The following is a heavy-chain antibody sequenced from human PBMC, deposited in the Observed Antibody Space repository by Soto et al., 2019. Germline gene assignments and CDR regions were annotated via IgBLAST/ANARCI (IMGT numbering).Heavy chain of an antibody. CDR2: ISGSGGST. Sequence: VQLLESGGGLVQPGGSLRLSCAASGFTFSSYAMSWVRQAPGKGLEWVSAISGSGGSTYYADSVKGRFTISRDNSKNTLYLQMNSLRAEDTAVYYCAKDFVIATNYYYYGMDVWGQGTTVTVSS. CDR1: GFTFSSYA. J-gene: IGHJ6*02. V-gene: IGHV3-23*01. CDR3: AKDFVIATNYYYYGMDV. D-gene: IGHD3-22*01.